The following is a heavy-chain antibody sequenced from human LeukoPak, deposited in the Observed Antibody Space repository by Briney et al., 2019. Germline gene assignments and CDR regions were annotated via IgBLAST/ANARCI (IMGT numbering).Heavy chain of an antibody. CDR2: ISGSGGST. D-gene: IGHD3-22*01. CDR3: AKSSDYYDSSGSIDY. Sequence: GGSLRLSCAASGFTFSSYAMSWVRQAPGKGLEWDSAISGSGGSTYYADSVKGRFTISRDNSKNTLYLQMNSLRAEDTAVYYCAKSSDYYDSSGSIDYWGQGTLVTVSS. J-gene: IGHJ4*02. V-gene: IGHV3-23*01. CDR1: GFTFSSYA.